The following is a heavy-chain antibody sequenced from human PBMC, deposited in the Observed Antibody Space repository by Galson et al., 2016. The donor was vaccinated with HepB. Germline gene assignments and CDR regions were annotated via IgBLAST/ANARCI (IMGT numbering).Heavy chain of an antibody. CDR2: ISYTGST. V-gene: IGHV4-61*01. J-gene: IGHJ4*02. Sequence: SETLSLTCTVSGGSVSSGRYYWTWIRQSPGKGLEWIGYISYTGSTNYNPSLKGRVTISMDTSKNQFSLKLNSLTAADTAVYYCARDDGGSYSTFFDCWGQGTLVTVSS. CDR3: ARDDGGSYSTFFDC. D-gene: IGHD1-26*01. CDR1: GGSVSSGRYY.